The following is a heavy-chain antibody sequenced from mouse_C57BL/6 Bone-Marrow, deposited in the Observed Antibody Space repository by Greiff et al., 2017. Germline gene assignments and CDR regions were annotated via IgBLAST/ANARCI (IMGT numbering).Heavy chain of an antibody. CDR3: AKELRDYFDY. J-gene: IGHJ2*01. D-gene: IGHD1-1*01. V-gene: IGHV1-82*01. Sequence: VQLQQSGPELVKPGASVKISCKASGYAFSSSWMNWVKQRPGKGLEWIGRIYPGDGDTNYNGKFKGKATLTADKSSSTAYMQLSSLTSEDSAVYFCAKELRDYFDYWGQGTTLTVSS. CDR1: GYAFSSSW. CDR2: IYPGDGDT.